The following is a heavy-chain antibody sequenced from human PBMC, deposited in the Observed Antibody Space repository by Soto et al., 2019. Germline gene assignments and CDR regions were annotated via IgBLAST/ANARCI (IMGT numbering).Heavy chain of an antibody. V-gene: IGHV4-30-4*08. D-gene: IGHD5-18*01. Sequence: SETLSLTCTVSGGSISRVAYYWSWIRQLPGKGLEWIGYVYHTGNADYNPSLKSRISMSVDTSKNQFSMDLKDVTAADTAVYYCAVDTTIEGPNWLDPWGQGTLVTVSS. CDR3: AVDTTIEGPNWLDP. CDR1: GGSISRVAYY. J-gene: IGHJ5*02. CDR2: VYHTGNA.